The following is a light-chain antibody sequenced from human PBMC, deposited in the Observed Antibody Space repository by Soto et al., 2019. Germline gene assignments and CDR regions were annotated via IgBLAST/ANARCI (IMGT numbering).Light chain of an antibody. V-gene: IGLV2-14*01. CDR2: EID. CDR1: SSDVGNYNY. J-gene: IGLJ2*01. CDR3: CSYTSTTVV. Sequence: QSVLTQPASVSGSPGQSITLSCTGTSSDVGNYNYVSWYQHHPGKAPQLMIYEIDNRPSGVSNRFSASKSGNTASLTISGLQAEDEADYYGCSYTSTTVVFGGGTKLTVL.